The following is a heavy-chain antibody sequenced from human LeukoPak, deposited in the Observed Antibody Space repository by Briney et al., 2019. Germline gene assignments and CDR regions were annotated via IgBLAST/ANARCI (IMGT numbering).Heavy chain of an antibody. CDR1: GGAFSGYH. D-gene: IGHD4-23*01. CDR2: VNHRGMT. V-gene: IGHV4-34*01. CDR3: AREGGNHFYFDY. Sequence: SETLSLTCAVYGGAFSGYHWNWIRQAPGKGLEWIGEVNHRGMTNYNPSLKSRVIISADTSKNQFSLKLDSVTAADTAIYYCAREGGNHFYFDYWGQGTLVTVSS. J-gene: IGHJ4*02.